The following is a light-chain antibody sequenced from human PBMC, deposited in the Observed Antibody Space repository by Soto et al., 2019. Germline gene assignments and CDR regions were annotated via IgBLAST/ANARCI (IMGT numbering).Light chain of an antibody. Sequence: QSVLTQPPSASGAPGQRVTISCSGSSSNIGSNTVNWYQQFPGTAPRVLMYSNNQRPSGVPDRFSGSKSGTSVFLAISGLQSDDEADYYCAAWDDSLDGPVFGGGTKLNVL. CDR3: AAWDDSLDGPV. J-gene: IGLJ3*02. V-gene: IGLV1-44*01. CDR2: SNN. CDR1: SSNIGSNT.